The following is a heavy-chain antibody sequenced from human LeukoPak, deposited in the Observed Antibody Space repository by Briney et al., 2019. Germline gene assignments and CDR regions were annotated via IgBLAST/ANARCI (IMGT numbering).Heavy chain of an antibody. CDR3: AREDSSGYTLGY. Sequence: GGSLRLSCAASGFTFSSYWMSWIRQAPGKGLEWVSYISSSGSTIYYADSVKGRFTISRDNAKNSLYLQMNSLRVEDTAVYYCAREDSSGYTLGYWGQGTLVTVSS. D-gene: IGHD3-22*01. J-gene: IGHJ4*02. V-gene: IGHV3-11*01. CDR1: GFTFSSYW. CDR2: ISSSGSTI.